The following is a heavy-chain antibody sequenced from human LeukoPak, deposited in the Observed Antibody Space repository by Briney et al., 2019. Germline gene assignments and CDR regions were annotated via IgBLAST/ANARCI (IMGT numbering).Heavy chain of an antibody. CDR2: ISSSSSYI. Sequence: AGGSLRLSCAASGFTFSSYSMNWVRQAPGKGLEWASSISSSSSYIYYADSVKGRFTISRDNAKNSLYLQMNSLRAEDTAVYYCARGPVVPAAIGAFDIWGQGTMVTVSS. V-gene: IGHV3-21*01. J-gene: IGHJ3*02. D-gene: IGHD2-2*01. CDR1: GFTFSSYS. CDR3: ARGPVVPAAIGAFDI.